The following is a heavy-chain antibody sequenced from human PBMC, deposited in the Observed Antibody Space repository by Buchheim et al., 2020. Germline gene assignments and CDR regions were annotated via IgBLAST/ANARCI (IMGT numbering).Heavy chain of an antibody. J-gene: IGHJ6*03. V-gene: IGHV3-30*18. CDR2: ISYDGSSK. CDR3: SKNHYDGTLYYYFMYV. D-gene: IGHD3-22*01. CDR1: GFTFSSFG. Sequence: QVQLVESGGGVVQPGRSLRLSCAASGFTFSSFGMHWVRQAPGKGLEWVAVISYDGSSKYYAESVKGRFTIYRDNSKSTLYTQINSLRAEDTALYYCSKNHYDGTLYYYFMYVWGKGTT.